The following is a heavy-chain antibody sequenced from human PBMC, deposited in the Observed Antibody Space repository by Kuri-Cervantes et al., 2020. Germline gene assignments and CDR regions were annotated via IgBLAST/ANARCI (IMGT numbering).Heavy chain of an antibody. CDR1: GGSFSGYY. CDR2: INHSGST. V-gene: IGHV4-34*01. CDR3: ASRGVVTAAFDI. J-gene: IGHJ3*02. Sequence: GSLRLSCAVYGGSFSGYYWSWIRQPPGKGLEWIGEINHSGSTNYNPSLKSRVTISVDTSKNQFSLKLSSVTAADTAVYYCASRGVVTAAFDICGQGTMVTVSS. D-gene: IGHD2-21*02.